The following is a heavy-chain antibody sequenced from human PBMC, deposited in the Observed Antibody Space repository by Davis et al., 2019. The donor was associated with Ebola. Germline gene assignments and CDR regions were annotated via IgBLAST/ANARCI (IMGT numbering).Heavy chain of an antibody. Sequence: PGGSLRLSCAASGFTFSSYAMSWVRQAPGKGLEWDSAISGSGGSTYYADSVKGRFTISRDNSKNTLYLQMNSLRAEDTAVYYCAKGLDRPSGYYYYYYGMDVWGQGTTVTVSS. CDR2: ISGSGGST. CDR1: GFTFSSYA. D-gene: IGHD3-22*01. CDR3: AKGLDRPSGYYYYYYGMDV. V-gene: IGHV3-23*01. J-gene: IGHJ6*02.